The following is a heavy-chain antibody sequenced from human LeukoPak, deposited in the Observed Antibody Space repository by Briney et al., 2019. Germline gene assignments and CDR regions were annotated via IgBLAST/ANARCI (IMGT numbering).Heavy chain of an antibody. Sequence: GGSLTLSCAASGFTFSSYAMSWVRQAPGKGLEWVSAISGSGGSTYYADSVKGRFTISRDNSKNTLYLQMNSLRAEDTAVYYCAKYFQPSVSYYSYWGQGTLVSVPS. CDR2: ISGSGGST. D-gene: IGHD3-10*01. CDR1: GFTFSSYA. J-gene: IGHJ4*02. V-gene: IGHV3-23*01. CDR3: AKYFQPSVSYYSY.